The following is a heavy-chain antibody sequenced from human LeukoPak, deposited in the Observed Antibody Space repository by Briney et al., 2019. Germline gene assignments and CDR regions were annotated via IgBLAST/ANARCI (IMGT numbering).Heavy chain of an antibody. J-gene: IGHJ5*02. D-gene: IGHD3-3*01. CDR3: ARAPRYGLWSGYYWPNWFDP. Sequence: ASVRVSCTASGYTFTGYYMHWVRQAPGQGLEWMGWINPNSGGTNYAQKFQGRVTMTRDTSISTAYMELSRLRSDDTAVYYCARAPRYGLWSGYYWPNWFDPWGQGTLVTVSS. V-gene: IGHV1-2*02. CDR1: GYTFTGYY. CDR2: INPNSGGT.